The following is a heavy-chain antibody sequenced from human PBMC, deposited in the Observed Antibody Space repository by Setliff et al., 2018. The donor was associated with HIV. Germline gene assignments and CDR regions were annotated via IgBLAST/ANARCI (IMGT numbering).Heavy chain of an antibody. V-gene: IGHV1-69*10. CDR2: ITPFVGIT. J-gene: IGHJ6*03. CDR3: VREDRYDHYHMDV. CDR1: GYTFSSYG. Sequence: SVKVSCKTSGYTFSSYGIAWVRQAPGQGLEWMGEITPFVGITNYAQKFQGRVTISADGSTATAYIELSSLTSQDTAVYYCVREDRYDHYHMDVWGKGTTVTVSS.